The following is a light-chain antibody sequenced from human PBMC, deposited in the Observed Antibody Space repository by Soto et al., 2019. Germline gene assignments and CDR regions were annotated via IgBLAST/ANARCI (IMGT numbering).Light chain of an antibody. Sequence: DIQMTQSPSSLPASVGDRISIPCRASQSIGTYLSWYQQKPGKAPKLLIYGASNLQSGVPSRFSCSGSGTDFTLTISSLQPEDFATYYCQQSYSTPPDFGGGTKVDIK. CDR3: QQSYSTPPD. J-gene: IGKJ4*01. V-gene: IGKV1-39*01. CDR2: GAS. CDR1: QSIGTY.